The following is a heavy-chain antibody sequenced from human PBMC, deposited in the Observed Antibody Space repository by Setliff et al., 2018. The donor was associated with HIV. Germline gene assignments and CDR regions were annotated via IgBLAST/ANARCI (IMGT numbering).Heavy chain of an antibody. D-gene: IGHD2-15*01. CDR3: ARDPYCSGDGCFRYYQH. V-gene: IGHV4-39*07. J-gene: IGHJ1*01. CDR1: GVSTSSSSYY. CDR2: VYYSGST. Sequence: SETLSLTCTVSGVSTSSSSYYWGWIRQPPGKGLDWIGYVYYSGSTYYSPSLKSRLTISVDTSKNQFSLMLNSVTAADTAVYFCARDPYCSGDGCFRYYQHWGRGTLVTVSS.